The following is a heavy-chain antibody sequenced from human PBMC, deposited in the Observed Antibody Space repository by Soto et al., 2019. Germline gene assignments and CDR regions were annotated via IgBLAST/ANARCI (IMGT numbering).Heavy chain of an antibody. D-gene: IGHD3-3*01. J-gene: IGHJ4*02. CDR3: ARGLGCGVVIINRVYDY. CDR1: GGSFSGYY. V-gene: IGHV4-34*01. Sequence: SETLSLTCAVYGGSFSGYYWSWIRQPPGKGLEWIGEINHSGSTNYNPSLKSRVTISVDTSKNQFSLKLSSVTAADTAVYYCARGLGCGVVIINRVYDYWGQGTLVTVSS. CDR2: INHSGST.